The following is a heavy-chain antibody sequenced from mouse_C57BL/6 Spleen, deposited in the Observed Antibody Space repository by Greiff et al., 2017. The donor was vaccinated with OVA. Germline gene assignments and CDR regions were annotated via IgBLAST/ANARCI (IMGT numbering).Heavy chain of an antibody. V-gene: IGHV1-50*01. Sequence: QVQLQQPGAELVKPGASVKLSCKASGYTFTSYWMQWVKQRPGQGLEWIGEIDPSDSYTNYNQKFKGKATLTVDTSSSTAYMQLSSLTSEDSAVYYCARNGYDRGFAYWGQGTLVTVSA. CDR1: GYTFTSYW. J-gene: IGHJ3*01. CDR2: IDPSDSYT. CDR3: ARNGYDRGFAY. D-gene: IGHD2-2*01.